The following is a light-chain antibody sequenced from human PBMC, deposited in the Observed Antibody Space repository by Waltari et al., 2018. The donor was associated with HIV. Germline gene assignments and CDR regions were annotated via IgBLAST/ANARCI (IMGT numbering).Light chain of an antibody. CDR1: SVYVCGYNF. J-gene: IGLJ2*01. CDR2: NVN. Sequence: QSALTQRASVSGPLGQSITISCNGTSVYVCGYNFVSRYQQHPGKAPELIIYNVNSRPSGVSIRFSGSRSANTASLTISGLQAEDEADYFCCSYTSSGPRYVLFGGGTRLTVL. V-gene: IGLV2-14*03. CDR3: CSYTSSGPRYVL.